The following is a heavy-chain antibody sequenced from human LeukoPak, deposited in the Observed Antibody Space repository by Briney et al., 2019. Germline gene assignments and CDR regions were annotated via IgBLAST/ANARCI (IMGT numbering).Heavy chain of an antibody. CDR1: GFTFSDYY. Sequence: GGSLRLSCAASGFTFSDYYMSWIRQAPGKRLEWVSYISSSGSTIYYADSVKGRFTISRDNAKNSLYLQMNSLRAEDTAVYYCARDSDYSNYRFDYWGQGTLVTVSS. V-gene: IGHV3-11*01. CDR3: ARDSDYSNYRFDY. J-gene: IGHJ4*02. CDR2: ISSSGSTI. D-gene: IGHD4-11*01.